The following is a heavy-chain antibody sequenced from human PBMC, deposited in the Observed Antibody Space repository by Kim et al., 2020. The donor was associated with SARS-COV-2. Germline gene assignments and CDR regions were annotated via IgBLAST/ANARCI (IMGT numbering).Heavy chain of an antibody. CDR1: GGSISSGGYY. CDR3: ARHNTAMATFDY. Sequence: SETLSLTCTVSGGSISSGGYYWSWIRQYPGKGLEWIGYIYYSGGTYYNSSLKTRVTISVDTSKNQFSLKLSSVTAADTALYYCARHNTAMATFDYWGQGTLVTVSS. J-gene: IGHJ4*02. CDR2: IYYSGGT. V-gene: IGHV4-31*03. D-gene: IGHD5-18*01.